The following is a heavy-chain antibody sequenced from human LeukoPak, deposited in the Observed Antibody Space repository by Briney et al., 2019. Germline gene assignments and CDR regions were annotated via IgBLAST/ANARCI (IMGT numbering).Heavy chain of an antibody. D-gene: IGHD6-19*01. CDR2: ISAYNGNT. J-gene: IGHJ5*02. Sequence: APVKVSCKASGYTFTSYGISWVRQAPGQRLECMGWISAYNGNTNYAQKLQGRVTMTTDTSTSTAYMELRSLRSDDTAVYYCARAAVAGPNWFDPWGQGTLVTVSS. CDR1: GYTFTSYG. V-gene: IGHV1-18*01. CDR3: ARAAVAGPNWFDP.